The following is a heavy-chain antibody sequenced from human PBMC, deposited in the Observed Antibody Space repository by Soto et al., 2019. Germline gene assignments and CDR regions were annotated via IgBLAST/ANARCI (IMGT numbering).Heavy chain of an antibody. D-gene: IGHD1-26*01. CDR2: VYDHGST. CDR3: AREDGGTYGGFNI. Sequence: TRSLACTLFRPSITMYSWSWLRRPPGKVLEWIGYVYDHGSTTYSLSFKSRVTISVDRSRNQFSLRLTSATAADTAIYYFAREDGGTYGGFNIWGQGTMVTVSS. CDR1: RPSITMYS. J-gene: IGHJ3*02. V-gene: IGHV4-59*01.